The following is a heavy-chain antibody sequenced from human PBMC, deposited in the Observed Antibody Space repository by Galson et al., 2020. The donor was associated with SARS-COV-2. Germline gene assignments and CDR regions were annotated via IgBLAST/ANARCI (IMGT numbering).Heavy chain of an antibody. CDR2: IKQDGSEK. Sequence: ESLKISCAASGFIFSRYWMNWVRQAPGKGLEWVANIKQDGSEKYYVDSVKGRFTISRDNAKNSLYLQMNSLRAEDTAVYYCVRDKGYQYYMDVWGKGTTVTVSS. CDR3: VRDKGYQYYMDV. V-gene: IGHV3-7*01. CDR1: GFIFSRYW. J-gene: IGHJ6*03.